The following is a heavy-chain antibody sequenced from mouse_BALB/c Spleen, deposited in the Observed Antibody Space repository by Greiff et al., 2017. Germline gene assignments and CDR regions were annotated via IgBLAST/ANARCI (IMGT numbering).Heavy chain of an antibody. Sequence: VHVKQSGPELVKPGASVKMSCKASGYTFTSYVMHWVKQKPGQGLEWIGYINPYNDGTKYNEKFKGKATLTSDKSSSTAYMELSSLTSEDSAVYYCARQGYYGKNYAMDYWGQGTSVTVSS. CDR3: ARQGYYGKNYAMDY. J-gene: IGHJ4*01. D-gene: IGHD1-1*01. CDR1: GYTFTSYV. V-gene: IGHV1-14*01. CDR2: INPYNDGT.